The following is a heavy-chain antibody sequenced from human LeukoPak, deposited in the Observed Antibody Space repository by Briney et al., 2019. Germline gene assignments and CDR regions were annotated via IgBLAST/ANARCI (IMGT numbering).Heavy chain of an antibody. Sequence: GESLKISCKGSGYTFTSYWIGWVRQMPGKGLEWMGIIYGGDSDTRYSPYLQVQVTISADKPINRAYLQWSSLKVSDTAMYYCTRGSGEIHYWGQGTLVTVSS. CDR1: GYTFTSYW. V-gene: IGHV5-51*04. J-gene: IGHJ4*02. D-gene: IGHD2-15*01. CDR3: TRGSGEIHY. CDR2: IYGGDSDT.